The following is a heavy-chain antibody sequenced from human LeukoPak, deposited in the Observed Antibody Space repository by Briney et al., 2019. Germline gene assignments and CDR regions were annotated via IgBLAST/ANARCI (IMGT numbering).Heavy chain of an antibody. Sequence: SETLSLTCTVSGGSISSSSYYWGWIRQPPGKGLEWIGSIYYARSTYYNPSLKSRVTISVDTSKNQFSLKLTSVTAADTAVYYCARGVTMIVVVIHDWYFDLWGRGTLVTVSS. J-gene: IGHJ2*01. CDR2: IYYARST. V-gene: IGHV4-39*01. CDR1: GGSISSSSYY. D-gene: IGHD3-22*01. CDR3: ARGVTMIVVVIHDWYFDL.